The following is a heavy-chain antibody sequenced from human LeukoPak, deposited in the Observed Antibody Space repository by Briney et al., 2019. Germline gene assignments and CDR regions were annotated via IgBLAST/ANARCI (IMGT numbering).Heavy chain of an antibody. CDR1: GGSFSGYY. Sequence: PSETLSLTCAVYGGSFSGYYWSWIRQPAGKGLEWIGRIYSSGSTNYNPSLKSRVTMSVDTSENQFSLKLSSVTAADTAVYYCARGPLGELVLGYDYWGQGTLVTVSS. D-gene: IGHD3-16*01. V-gene: IGHV4-59*10. J-gene: IGHJ4*02. CDR2: IYSSGST. CDR3: ARGPLGELVLGYDY.